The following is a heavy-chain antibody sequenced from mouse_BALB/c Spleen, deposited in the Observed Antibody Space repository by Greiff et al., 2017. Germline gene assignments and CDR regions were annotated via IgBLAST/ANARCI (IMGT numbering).Heavy chain of an antibody. J-gene: IGHJ3*01. CDR2: ISDGGSYT. V-gene: IGHV5-4*02. D-gene: IGHD2-3*01. CDR1: GFTFSDYY. CDR3: ARDIYDGYYPFAY. Sequence: EVMLVESGGGLVKPGGSLKLSCAASGFTFSDYYMYWVRQTPEKRLEWVATISDGGSYTYYPDSVKGRFTISRDNAKNNLYLQMSSLKSEDTAMYYCARDIYDGYYPFAYWGQGTLVTVSA.